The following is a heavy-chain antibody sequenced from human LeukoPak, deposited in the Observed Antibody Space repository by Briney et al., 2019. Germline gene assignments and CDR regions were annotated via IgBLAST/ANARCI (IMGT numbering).Heavy chain of an antibody. D-gene: IGHD6-19*01. Sequence: PGGSLRLSCAASGFTFSSYAMSWVRQAPGKGLEWVSAISGSGGSTYYADSVKGRFTISRDNSKNTLYLQMNSLRAEDTALYYCAKDKGDSGGWQFDYWGQGTLVTVSS. J-gene: IGHJ4*02. CDR2: ISGSGGST. V-gene: IGHV3-23*01. CDR1: GFTFSSYA. CDR3: AKDKGDSGGWQFDY.